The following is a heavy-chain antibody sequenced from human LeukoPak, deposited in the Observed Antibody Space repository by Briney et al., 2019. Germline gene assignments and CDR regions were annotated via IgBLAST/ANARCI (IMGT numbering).Heavy chain of an antibody. Sequence: PSETLSLTCAVSGGSFSGYYWSWIRQPPGKGLEWIGEINHSGSTNYNPSLKSRVTISVDTSKNQFSVKLSSVTAADTAVHYCARGTRSAAVAEEAANWFDPWGQGTLVTASS. CDR2: INHSGST. CDR1: GGSFSGYY. J-gene: IGHJ5*02. D-gene: IGHD6-19*01. V-gene: IGHV4-34*01. CDR3: ARGTRSAAVAEEAANWFDP.